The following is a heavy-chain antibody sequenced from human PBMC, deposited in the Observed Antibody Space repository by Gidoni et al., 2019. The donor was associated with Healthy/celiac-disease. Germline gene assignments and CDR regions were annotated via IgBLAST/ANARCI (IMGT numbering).Heavy chain of an antibody. V-gene: IGHV4-34*01. CDR1: AGSFTCYY. J-gene: IGHJ4*02. Sequence: QVQLQQCGAGRVKPSETLSLTFAVYAGSFTCYYWSWRRQPPGKGLEWIGEINHSGSTHYNPSLKSRVTISVETSKNQFSLKLSSVNAEDTAVYYCARGPGRRTGGWLPWSEYYFDYWGQGTMVTVSS. D-gene: IGHD6-19*01. CDR3: ARGPGRRTGGWLPWSEYYFDY. CDR2: INHSGST.